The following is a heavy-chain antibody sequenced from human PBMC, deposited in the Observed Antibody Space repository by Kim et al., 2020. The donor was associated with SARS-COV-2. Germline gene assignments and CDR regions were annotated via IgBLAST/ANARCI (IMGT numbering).Heavy chain of an antibody. V-gene: IGHV3-64D*09. CDR3: VNGYSSSWYSGIGDY. Sequence: GGSLRLSCSASGFTFSSYAMNWVRQAPGKGLEYVSAISSNGGSTYYADSVKGRFTISRDNSKNTLYLQMSSLRAEDTAVYYCVNGYSSSWYSGIGDYWGQGTLVTVSS. D-gene: IGHD6-13*01. J-gene: IGHJ4*02. CDR2: ISSNGGST. CDR1: GFTFSSYA.